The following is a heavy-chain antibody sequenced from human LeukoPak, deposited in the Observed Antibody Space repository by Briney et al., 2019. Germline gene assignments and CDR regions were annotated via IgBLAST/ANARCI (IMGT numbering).Heavy chain of an antibody. CDR2: ILYDGSNK. D-gene: IGHD3-22*01. Sequence: GESLKISCAASGLTFSSYGMHWVRQAPGKGLEWVAVILYDGSNKYYSDSVKGRFTISRDNSKNTLYLQMNSLRAEDTAVYYCAKGAYYYDSSGYLGLDYWGQGTLVTVSS. CDR3: AKGAYYYDSSGYLGLDY. V-gene: IGHV3-33*06. J-gene: IGHJ4*02. CDR1: GLTFSSYG.